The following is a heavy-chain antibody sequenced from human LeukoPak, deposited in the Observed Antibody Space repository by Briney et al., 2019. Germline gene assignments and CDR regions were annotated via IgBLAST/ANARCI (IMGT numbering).Heavy chain of an antibody. CDR3: ARDTDGSLDY. J-gene: IGHJ4*02. Sequence: GGSLRLSCAASGFTFTNSWMAWVRQAPGKGLEWVANIKQDGSTKHYVDSLKGQFTISRDNPKNSLYLQMNSLRADDTAVYYCARDTDGSLDYWGQGILVTVAS. CDR2: IKQDGSTK. D-gene: IGHD1-26*01. V-gene: IGHV3-7*01. CDR1: GFTFTNSW.